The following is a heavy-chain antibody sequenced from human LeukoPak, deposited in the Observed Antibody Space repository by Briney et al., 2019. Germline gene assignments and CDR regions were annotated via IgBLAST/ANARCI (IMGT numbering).Heavy chain of an antibody. CDR3: ARGQGPGEQLVYNWFDP. Sequence: GASVKVSCKASGYTFTDYYIHWLRQAPGRGFEWMGWINPYSGGTNFAQKFRGGVTMTRDTSISTAYMDLSRLRSDDTAVYYCARGQGPGEQLVYNWFDPWGQGTLVTVSS. CDR1: GYTFTDYY. D-gene: IGHD6-13*01. V-gene: IGHV1-2*02. CDR2: INPYSGGT. J-gene: IGHJ5*02.